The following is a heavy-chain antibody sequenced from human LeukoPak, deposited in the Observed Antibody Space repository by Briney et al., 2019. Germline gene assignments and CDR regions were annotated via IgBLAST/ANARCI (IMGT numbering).Heavy chain of an antibody. D-gene: IGHD2-15*01. CDR1: GYTFTRYD. Sequence: ASVKVSCKASGYTFTRYDINWVRQATGQGLEWMGWMNPKSGNTDYAQKFQGRVTMTRNTSISKAYMELSSLRSEDTAVYYCARAGGYCGRISCPYYFDYWGQGSLVAVSS. CDR3: ARAGGYCGRISCPYYFDY. V-gene: IGHV1-8*01. J-gene: IGHJ4*02. CDR2: MNPKSGNT.